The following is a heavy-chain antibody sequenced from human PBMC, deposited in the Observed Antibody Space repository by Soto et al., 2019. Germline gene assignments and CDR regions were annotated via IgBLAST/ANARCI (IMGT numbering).Heavy chain of an antibody. D-gene: IGHD2-21*01. CDR1: TSNLQNYA. CDR3: AKIKVAITFLHCDT. V-gene: IGHV3-23*01. CDR2: LTDTGGST. J-gene: IGHJ5*02. Sequence: EVLLSESGGGPVQPGGSLRLACVDSTSNLQNYAMAWVRQAPGQGLEWVSALTDTGGSTYYAASVKGRFTISRDHSRNTLFLQMDRLRVDDTAVYYCAKIKVAITFLHCDTWGQGTLVPVSS.